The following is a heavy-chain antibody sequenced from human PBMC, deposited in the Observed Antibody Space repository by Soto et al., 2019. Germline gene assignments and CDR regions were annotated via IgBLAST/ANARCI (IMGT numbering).Heavy chain of an antibody. J-gene: IGHJ5*02. CDR2: IHPGDSET. D-gene: IGHD6-19*01. Sequence: EVQLAQSGAEVKKPGESARISCKGSGYSFTDFWIVWVHQMPGKGLEWMGIIHPGDSETRYSPSFQGQVTISADKSIDTVYMQWSSLKASDSAMYYCARLVGHWLPHRWFDPWGQGTLVTVSS. V-gene: IGHV5-51*07. CDR3: ARLVGHWLPHRWFDP. CDR1: GYSFTDFW.